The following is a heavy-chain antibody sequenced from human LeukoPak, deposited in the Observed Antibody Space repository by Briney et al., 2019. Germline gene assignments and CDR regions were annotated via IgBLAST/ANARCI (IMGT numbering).Heavy chain of an antibody. J-gene: IGHJ4*02. CDR1: GFTFSCYW. CDR2: IKQDGSEK. Sequence: GGSLRLSCAASGFTFSCYWMSWVRQAPGKGLEWVANIKQDGSEKYYVYSVKGRFTISRDNAKNSLYLQMNSLRAEDTAVYYCARGQTTVTNWGQGTLVTVPS. CDR3: ARGQTTVTN. V-gene: IGHV3-7*03. D-gene: IGHD4-17*01.